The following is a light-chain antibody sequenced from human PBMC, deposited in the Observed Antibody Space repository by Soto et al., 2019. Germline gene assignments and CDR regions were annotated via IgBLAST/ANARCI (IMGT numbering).Light chain of an antibody. CDR2: KAS. CDR3: QQYNSYQWT. J-gene: IGKJ1*01. CDR1: QSISSW. Sequence: DIQMTQSPSTPSASVGDRVTITCRASQSISSWLAWYQQKPGKAPKLLIYKASSLESGVPSRFSGSGSGTEFTLTISSLQPDDFATYYCQQYNSYQWTFGQGTKVEI. V-gene: IGKV1-5*03.